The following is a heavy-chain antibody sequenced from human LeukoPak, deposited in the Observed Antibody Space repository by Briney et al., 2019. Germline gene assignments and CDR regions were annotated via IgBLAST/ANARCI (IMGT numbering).Heavy chain of an antibody. CDR2: VYTSGST. CDR3: ARDHLGSDAFDI. D-gene: IGHD1-26*01. V-gene: IGHV4-4*07. J-gene: IGHJ3*02. Sequence: PSETLSLTCTLSGGSISSYCWSWIRQPAGKGLECLGRVYTSGSTNYNPALKSRVTMSVDTSKNQFSMKLSSVTAADTAVCYCARDHLGSDAFDIWGQGTMVTVSS. CDR1: GGSISSYC.